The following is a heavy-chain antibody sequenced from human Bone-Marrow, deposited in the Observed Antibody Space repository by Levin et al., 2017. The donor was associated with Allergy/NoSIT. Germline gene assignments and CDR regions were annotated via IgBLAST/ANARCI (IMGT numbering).Heavy chain of an antibody. V-gene: IGHV4-4*07. D-gene: IGHD3-10*01. J-gene: IGHJ4*02. Sequence: SQTLSLTCTVSGGSISSYYWSWIRQPAGKGLEWIGRIYTSGSTNYNPSLKSRVTMSVDTSKNQFSLKLSSVTAADTAVYYCAREVPGGVRGVPDYWGQGTLVTVSS. CDR2: IYTSGST. CDR3: AREVPGGVRGVPDY. CDR1: GGSISSYY.